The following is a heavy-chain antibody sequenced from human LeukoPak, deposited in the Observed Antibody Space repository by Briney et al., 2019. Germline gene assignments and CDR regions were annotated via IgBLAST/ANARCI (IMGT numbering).Heavy chain of an antibody. CDR1: GGPFSAYY. J-gene: IGHJ4*02. Sequence: SETLSLTCAVYGGPFSAYYWSWIRQPPGKGLEWIGEINHSGSTNYNPSLKSRVTISVDTSKNQFSLKLSSVTAADTAVYYCANTVVTSGKPFDYWGQGTLVTVSS. CDR2: INHSGST. V-gene: IGHV4-34*01. D-gene: IGHD4-23*01. CDR3: ANTVVTSGKPFDY.